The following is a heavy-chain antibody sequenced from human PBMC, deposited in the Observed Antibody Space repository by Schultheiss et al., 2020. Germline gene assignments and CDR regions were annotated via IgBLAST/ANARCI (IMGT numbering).Heavy chain of an antibody. CDR2: INSDGSYT. Sequence: GGSLRLSCAASGFTFSSYGMNWVRQAPGKGLVWVSRINSDGSYTNYADYVKGRFTISRDNAKNMVYLQMNSLRAEDTALYYCARGLPSSRRGLSIDYWGQGTLVTVSS. CDR1: GFTFSSYG. CDR3: ARGLPSSRRGLSIDY. J-gene: IGHJ4*02. V-gene: IGHV3-74*01. D-gene: IGHD6-13*01.